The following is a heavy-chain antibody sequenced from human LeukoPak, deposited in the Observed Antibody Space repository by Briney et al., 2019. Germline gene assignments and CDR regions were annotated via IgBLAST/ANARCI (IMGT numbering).Heavy chain of an antibody. D-gene: IGHD3-16*01. Sequence: GGSLRLSCAASGFTFSSYWMSWVRQAPGKGLEWVANIEQDGSEKYYVGSVKGRFTISRDNAKNSLYLQMNSLRAEDTAVYYCARDYGKDYYYYMDVWGKGTTVTVSS. V-gene: IGHV3-7*01. J-gene: IGHJ6*03. CDR1: GFTFSSYW. CDR2: IEQDGSEK. CDR3: ARDYGKDYYYYMDV.